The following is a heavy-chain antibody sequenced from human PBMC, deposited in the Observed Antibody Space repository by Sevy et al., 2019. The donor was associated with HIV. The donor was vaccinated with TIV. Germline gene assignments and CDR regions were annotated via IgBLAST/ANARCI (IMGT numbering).Heavy chain of an antibody. V-gene: IGHV1-24*01. D-gene: IGHD3-22*01. J-gene: IGHJ4*02. CDR3: ATTREYYSESSGYIDF. CDR1: GYTLTQLS. CDR2: FDPEDVET. Sequence: KVSCKVSGYTLTQLSMHWVRQAPGKGLEWMGRFDPEDVETIYVQKFQGRVTMTKATSTDTAYMERRSLGSEDTAVYYCATTREYYSESSGYIDFGGQGTLVTVSS.